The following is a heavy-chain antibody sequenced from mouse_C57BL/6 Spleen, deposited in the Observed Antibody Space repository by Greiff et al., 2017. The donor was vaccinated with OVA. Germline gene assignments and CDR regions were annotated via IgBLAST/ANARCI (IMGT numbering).Heavy chain of an antibody. V-gene: IGHV1-15*01. CDR3: TRESGPYFDY. D-gene: IGHD1-3*01. Sequence: VQLQQSGAELVRPGASVTLSCKASGYTFTDYEMHWVKQTPVQGLEWIGAIDPETGGTAYNQKFKGKAILTADKSSSTAYMELRSLTSEDSAVYYCTRESGPYFDYWGQGTTLTVSS. J-gene: IGHJ2*01. CDR1: GYTFTDYE. CDR2: IDPETGGT.